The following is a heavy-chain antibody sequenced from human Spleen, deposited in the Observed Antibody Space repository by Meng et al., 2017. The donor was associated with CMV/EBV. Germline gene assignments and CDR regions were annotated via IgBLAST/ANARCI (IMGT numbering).Heavy chain of an antibody. CDR3: AKGWGYLDY. Sequence: GESLKISCAASGFTFSSYGMHWVRQAPGKGLEWVAFIRYDGSNKYYADSVKGRFTISRDNSKNTLYLQMNSLRAEDTAVYYCAKGWGYLDYWGQGTLVTVSS. CDR2: IRYDGSNK. V-gene: IGHV3-30*02. D-gene: IGHD3-16*01. CDR1: GFTFSSYG. J-gene: IGHJ4*02.